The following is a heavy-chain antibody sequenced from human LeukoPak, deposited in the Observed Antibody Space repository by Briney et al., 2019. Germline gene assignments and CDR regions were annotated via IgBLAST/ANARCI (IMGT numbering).Heavy chain of an antibody. CDR3: ASGPYSSGWLGV. CDR2: IYYSGST. CDR1: GGSISSYY. J-gene: IGHJ4*02. D-gene: IGHD6-19*01. V-gene: IGHV4-59*08. Sequence: SETLSLTCTVSGGSISSYYWSWIRQPPGKGLEWIGYIYYSGSTNYNPSLKSRVTISVDTSKNQFSLKLSSVTAADTAVYYCASGPYSSGWLGVWGQGTVVTVSP.